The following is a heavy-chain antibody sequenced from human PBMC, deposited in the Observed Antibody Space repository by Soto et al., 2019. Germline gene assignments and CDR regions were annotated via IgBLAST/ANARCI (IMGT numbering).Heavy chain of an antibody. J-gene: IGHJ4*02. Sequence: EVQLVESGGGLVQPGGSLRLSCAASGFTFSSYWMHWVRQAPGKGLVWVSRLNSDGSTTNYADSVKGRFTISRDNAKNTLYLQMNSLTVEDTAVHYCARGAFRAYYFDWWGQGTLVTVSS. CDR2: LNSDGSTT. CDR3: ARGAFRAYYFDW. CDR1: GFTFSSYW. V-gene: IGHV3-74*01.